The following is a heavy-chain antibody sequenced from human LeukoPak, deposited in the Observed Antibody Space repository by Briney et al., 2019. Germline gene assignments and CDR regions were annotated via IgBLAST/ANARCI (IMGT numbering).Heavy chain of an antibody. CDR2: ISAYNGNT. Sequence: ASVKVSCKASGYTFTSYDINWVRQATGQGLEWMGWISAYNGNTNYAQKLQGRVTMTTDTSTSTAYMELRSLRSDDTAVYYCARGPLMVVIDSNWFDPWGQGTLVTVSS. D-gene: IGHD2-21*01. CDR1: GYTFTSYD. J-gene: IGHJ5*02. CDR3: ARGPLMVVIDSNWFDP. V-gene: IGHV1-18*01.